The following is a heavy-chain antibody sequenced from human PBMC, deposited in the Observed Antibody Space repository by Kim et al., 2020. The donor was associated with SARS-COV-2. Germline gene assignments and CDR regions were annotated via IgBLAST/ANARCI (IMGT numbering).Heavy chain of an antibody. V-gene: IGHV3-33*01. Sequence: GGSLRLSCAASGFTFSSYGMHWVRQAPGKGLEWVAVIWYDGSNKYYADSVKGRFTISRDNSKNTLYLQMNSLRAEDTAVYYCARVFSGRGHSSGWKNRLYYFDYWGQGTLVTISS. CDR2: IWYDGSNK. D-gene: IGHD6-19*01. CDR3: ARVFSGRGHSSGWKNRLYYFDY. CDR1: GFTFSSYG. J-gene: IGHJ4*02.